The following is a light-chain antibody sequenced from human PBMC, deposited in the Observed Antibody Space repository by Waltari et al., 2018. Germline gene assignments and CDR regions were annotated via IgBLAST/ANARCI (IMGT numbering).Light chain of an antibody. Sequence: QSVLTQPPSASGTPVQRVTISCSGSISHIGSNYVDWFQQFPGTAPRRIMSRNNQRPSGVPDRFSGSKSGTSASLAISGLRSEDEADYYCATWDDSLRGHVLFGGGTKLTVL. CDR3: ATWDDSLRGHVL. CDR1: ISHIGSNY. V-gene: IGLV1-47*01. CDR2: RNN. J-gene: IGLJ2*01.